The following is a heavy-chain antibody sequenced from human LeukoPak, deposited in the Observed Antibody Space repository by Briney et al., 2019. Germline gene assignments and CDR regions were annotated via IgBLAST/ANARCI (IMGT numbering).Heavy chain of an antibody. CDR1: GYSFTSYW. J-gene: IGHJ4*02. D-gene: IGHD6-19*01. V-gene: IGHV5-51*01. CDR2: IYPGDSDT. Sequence: GESLKISCKGSGYSFTSYWIGWVRQMPGKGLEWMGIIYPGDSDTRYSPSFQGKVTITADNSISTAYLQWSSLKASDTAMYYCARRSGWYYFDYWGQGTLVTVSS. CDR3: ARRSGWYYFDY.